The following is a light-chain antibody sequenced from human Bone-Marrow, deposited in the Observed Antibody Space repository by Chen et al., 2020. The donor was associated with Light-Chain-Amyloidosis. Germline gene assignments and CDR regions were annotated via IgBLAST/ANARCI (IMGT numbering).Light chain of an antibody. J-gene: IGKJ1*01. Sequence: QMTQSPSSVSASVGDRVTITCRASQGIGSWLAWYQQKPGKAPKALMYAASSLESGVPSRFSGSGSGTDFTLIISGLQPEDFATYFCQQTMAFPWTFGQGIKVEI. CDR2: AAS. CDR3: QQTMAFPWT. CDR1: QGIGSW. V-gene: IGKV1-12*02.